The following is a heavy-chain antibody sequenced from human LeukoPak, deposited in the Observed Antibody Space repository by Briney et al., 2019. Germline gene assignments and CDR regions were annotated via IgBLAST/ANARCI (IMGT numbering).Heavy chain of an antibody. J-gene: IGHJ5*02. Sequence: SETLSLTCTVSGGSVRSGSYYWSWIRQPPGRGLEWIGYIYYSGSTNYNPSLKSRVTISVDTSKNQFSLTLSSVTDADTAVDYCARAVSDGSGYDRFDPWGQGTLVTVSS. CDR1: GGSVRSGSYY. CDR2: IYYSGST. V-gene: IGHV4-61*01. D-gene: IGHD5-12*01. CDR3: ARAVSDGSGYDRFDP.